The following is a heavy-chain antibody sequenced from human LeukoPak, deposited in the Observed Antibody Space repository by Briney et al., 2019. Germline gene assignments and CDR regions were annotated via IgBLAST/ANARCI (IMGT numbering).Heavy chain of an antibody. CDR1: Y. V-gene: IGHV4-30-4*08. CDR3: ARGMVRGVIRFFDY. J-gene: IGHJ4*02. D-gene: IGHD3-10*01. Sequence: YWIGWVRQMPGKGLEWMGIIYYSGSTYYNPSLKSRVTISVDTSKNQFSLKLSSVTAADTAVYYCARGMVRGVIRFFDYWGQGTLVTVSS. CDR2: IYYSGST.